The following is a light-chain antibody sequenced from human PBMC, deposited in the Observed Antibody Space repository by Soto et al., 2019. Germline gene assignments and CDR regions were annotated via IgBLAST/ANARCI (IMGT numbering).Light chain of an antibody. CDR2: KAS. V-gene: IGKV1-5*03. Sequence: DIQMTQSPSTLSPSVGDRVTITCRASESISNFLAWYQQKPGKAPNLLIYKASSLESGVPSRFSGSGSGTEFTLTISSLQPDDFATYYCQPYNSYSRTFGQGTNVDIK. CDR3: QPYNSYSRT. J-gene: IGKJ1*01. CDR1: ESISNF.